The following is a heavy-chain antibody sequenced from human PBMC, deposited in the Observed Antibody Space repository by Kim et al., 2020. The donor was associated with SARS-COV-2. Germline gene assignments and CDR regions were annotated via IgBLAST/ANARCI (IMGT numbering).Heavy chain of an antibody. D-gene: IGHD1-1*01. CDR1: GFTFSPYW. CDR3: ARASTIGSTKNDY. Sequence: GGSLRLSCAAFGFTFSPYWMHWVRQVPGKGLVWVSRINSDGTITNYADSVRGRFTISRDNAKNMLYLQMNSVRAEDTALYYCARASTIGSTKNDYWGQGTLVTVSS. V-gene: IGHV3-74*01. CDR2: INSDGTIT. J-gene: IGHJ4*02.